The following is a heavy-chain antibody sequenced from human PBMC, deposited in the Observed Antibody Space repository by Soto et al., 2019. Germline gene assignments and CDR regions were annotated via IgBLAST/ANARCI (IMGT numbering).Heavy chain of an antibody. J-gene: IGHJ4*02. CDR3: ARRAIAAAGTKTLDY. V-gene: IGHV5-10-1*01. Sequence: GESLKISCKGSGYSFTSYWISWVRQMPGKGLEWMGRIDPSDSYTNYSPSFQGHVTISADKSISTAYLQWSSLKASDTAMYYCARRAIAAAGTKTLDYWGQGTLVTVSS. CDR1: GYSFTSYW. D-gene: IGHD6-13*01. CDR2: IDPSDSYT.